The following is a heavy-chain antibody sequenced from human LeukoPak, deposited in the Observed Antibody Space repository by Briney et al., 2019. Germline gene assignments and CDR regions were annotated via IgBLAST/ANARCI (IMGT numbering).Heavy chain of an antibody. CDR3: ARDSSGYDAFDI. D-gene: IGHD3-22*01. CDR1: GFTVSSNY. Sequence: GGSLRLSCAASGFTVSSNYMSWVRQAPGKGLEWVSVIYSGSSTYYADSVKGRFTISRDNSKNTLYLQMNSLRAEDTAVYYCARDSSGYDAFDIWGQGTMVTVSS. CDR2: IYSGSST. V-gene: IGHV3-66*02. J-gene: IGHJ3*02.